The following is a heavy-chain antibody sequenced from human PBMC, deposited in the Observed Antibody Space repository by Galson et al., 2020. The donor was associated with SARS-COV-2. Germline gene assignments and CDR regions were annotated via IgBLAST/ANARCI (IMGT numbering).Heavy chain of an antibody. CDR2: ISWNSGSI. CDR1: GFTFDDYA. V-gene: IGHV3-9*01. Sequence: GGSLRLSCAASGFTFDDYAMHWVRQAPGKGLEWVSGISWNSGSIGYADSVKGRFTISRDNAKNSLYLQMNSLRAEDTALYYCAKLPSTVTTNYWGQGTLVTVSS. D-gene: IGHD4-4*01. J-gene: IGHJ4*02. CDR3: AKLPSTVTTNY.